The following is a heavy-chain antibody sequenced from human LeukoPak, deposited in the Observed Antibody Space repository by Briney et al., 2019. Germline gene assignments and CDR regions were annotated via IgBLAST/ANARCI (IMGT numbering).Heavy chain of an antibody. D-gene: IGHD1-26*01. CDR2: IILIFGTA. V-gene: IGHV1-69*05. CDR1: GGTFSSYA. Sequence: SVKVSCKASGGTFSSYAISWVRQAPGRGLEWMGRIILIFGTANYAQKFQGRVTITTDESTSTAYMELSSLRSEDTAVYYCARAEGSATGRDWGQGTLVTVSS. J-gene: IGHJ4*02. CDR3: ARAEGSATGRD.